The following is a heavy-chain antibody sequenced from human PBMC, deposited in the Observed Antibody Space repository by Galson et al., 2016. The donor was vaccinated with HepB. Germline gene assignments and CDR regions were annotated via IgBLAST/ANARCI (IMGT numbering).Heavy chain of an antibody. CDR3: ASNSCYGDSNWFDP. CDR1: TVNFIRYW. Sequence: QSGAAVKKPGESLRISCQGSTVNFIRYWISWVRQMPGKGLEWMGRIDPSDPYTTYSPSFQGHVTISLDKSIRTAYLQWSSLRAEVTAVYYCASNSCYGDSNWFDPWGQGTLVTVSS. D-gene: IGHD4-17*01. CDR2: IDPSDPYT. V-gene: IGHV5-10-1*01. J-gene: IGHJ5*02.